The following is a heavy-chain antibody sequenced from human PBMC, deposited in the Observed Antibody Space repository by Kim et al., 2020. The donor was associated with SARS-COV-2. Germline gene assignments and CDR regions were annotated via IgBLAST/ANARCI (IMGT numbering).Heavy chain of an antibody. D-gene: IGHD5-18*01. Sequence: SETLSLTCTVSGGSISSYYWSWIRQPPGKGLEWIGSIYYSGSTNYNPSLKSRLTISVDTSKNQFSLKLSSVTAADTAVYYCARSVVTAMAVDYWGQGTLVTVSS. J-gene: IGHJ4*02. CDR1: GGSISSYY. V-gene: IGHV4-59*01. CDR2: IYYSGST. CDR3: ARSVVTAMAVDY.